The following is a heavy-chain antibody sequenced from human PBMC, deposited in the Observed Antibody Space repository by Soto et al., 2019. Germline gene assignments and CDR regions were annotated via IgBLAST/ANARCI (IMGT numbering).Heavy chain of an antibody. CDR2: IIPIFGTA. Sequence: QVQLVQSGAEVKKPGSSVKVSCKASGGTFSSYAISWVRQAPGQGLEWMGGIIPIFGTANYAQKFQGRVTITADESTSTAYMELSSLRAEDTAAYYCACIAAAGALFDYWGQGTLVTVSS. CDR3: ACIAAAGALFDY. D-gene: IGHD6-13*01. CDR1: GGTFSSYA. J-gene: IGHJ4*02. V-gene: IGHV1-69*12.